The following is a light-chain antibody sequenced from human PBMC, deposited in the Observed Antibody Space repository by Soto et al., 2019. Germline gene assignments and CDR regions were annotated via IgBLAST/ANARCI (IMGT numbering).Light chain of an antibody. J-gene: IGLJ1*01. CDR3: QSYDSSLSSYV. CDR1: SSNIGAGYD. Sequence: QSVLTQPPSVSGAPGQRVTISCPGSSSNIGAGYDVHWYQQLPGTAPKLLIYGNSNRPSGVPDRFSGSQSGTSASLAITGLQAEDEADYYCQSYDSSLSSYVFGTGTKVTVL. V-gene: IGLV1-40*01. CDR2: GNS.